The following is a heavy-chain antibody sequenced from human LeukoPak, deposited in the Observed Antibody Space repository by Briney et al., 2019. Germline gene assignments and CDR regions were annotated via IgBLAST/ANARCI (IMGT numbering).Heavy chain of an antibody. CDR1: GFTVSSNY. Sequence: GGSLRLSCAASGFTVSSNYMSWVRQAPGKGLEWVSVIYRDVSSYYAESVKGRFTISRDNSKNTLYIQMNSLRAEDTAVYYCARSFYDILIGYYQYFDYWGQGTLVTVSS. CDR2: IYRDVSS. V-gene: IGHV3-66*01. J-gene: IGHJ4*02. D-gene: IGHD3-9*01. CDR3: ARSFYDILIGYYQYFDY.